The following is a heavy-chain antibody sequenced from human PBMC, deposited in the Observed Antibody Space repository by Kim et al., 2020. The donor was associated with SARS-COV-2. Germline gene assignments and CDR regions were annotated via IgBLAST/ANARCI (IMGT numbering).Heavy chain of an antibody. V-gene: IGHV3-30-3*01. CDR1: GFTFSSYA. CDR3: ARDSATNCSSTSCYRGEAFDI. J-gene: IGHJ3*02. CDR2: ISYDGSNK. D-gene: IGHD2-2*01. Sequence: GGSLRLSCAASGFTFSSYAMHWVRQAPGKGLEWVAVISYDGSNKYYADSVKGRFTISRDNSKNTLYLQMNSLRAEDTAVYYCARDSATNCSSTSCYRGEAFDIWGQGTMVTVSS.